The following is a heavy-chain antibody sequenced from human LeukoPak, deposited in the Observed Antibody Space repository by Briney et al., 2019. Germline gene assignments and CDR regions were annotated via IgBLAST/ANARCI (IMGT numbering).Heavy chain of an antibody. Sequence: GGSLRLSCAASGFTFSSYGMHWVRQAPGKGLEWVAVISYDGSNKYYADSVKGRFTISRDNSKNTLYLQMNSLRAEDSAEYYCAKSLLTTATGTGRAFDIWGQGTMVTVSS. D-gene: IGHD1-1*01. CDR1: GFTFSSYG. CDR3: AKSLLTTATGTGRAFDI. CDR2: ISYDGSNK. J-gene: IGHJ3*02. V-gene: IGHV3-30*18.